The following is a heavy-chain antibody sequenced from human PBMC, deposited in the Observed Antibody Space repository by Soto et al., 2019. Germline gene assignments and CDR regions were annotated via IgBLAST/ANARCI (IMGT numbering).Heavy chain of an antibody. CDR2: ITPMFGTP. CDR3: ARDGTLYDSRSYYYLY. V-gene: IGHV1-69*01. CDR1: GGTFSSHT. Sequence: QVQLVQSGAEVKKPGSSVKVSCKASGGTFSSHTITWVRQAPGQGLEWMGGITPMFGTPNYAKKFRGRVTITADDSSSTAYLELSSLSSEDTAMYFCARDGTLYDSRSYYYLYWGQGTLVTVSS. D-gene: IGHD3-22*01. J-gene: IGHJ4*02.